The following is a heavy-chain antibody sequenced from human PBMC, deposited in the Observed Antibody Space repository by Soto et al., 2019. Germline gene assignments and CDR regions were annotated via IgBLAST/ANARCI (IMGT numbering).Heavy chain of an antibody. Sequence: QVQLLESGGGLVKPGGSLRLSCAASGFTFSDYYMSWIRQAPGKGLEWVSYISSSSSYTNYADSVKGRFTISRDNAKNSLYLQMNSLRAEDTAVYYCARYDIAAAYYYYGMDVWGQGTTVTVSS. J-gene: IGHJ6*02. V-gene: IGHV3-11*03. CDR1: GFTFSDYY. D-gene: IGHD6-25*01. CDR2: ISSSSSYT. CDR3: ARYDIAAAYYYYGMDV.